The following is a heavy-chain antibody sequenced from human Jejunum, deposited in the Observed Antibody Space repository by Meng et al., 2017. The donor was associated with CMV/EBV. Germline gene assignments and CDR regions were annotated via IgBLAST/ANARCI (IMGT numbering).Heavy chain of an antibody. Sequence: STFTFSTYAMSWVRQAPGKGLKWVSTISSSGDITYYADSVKGRFTISRDNSKNTLYLQMNSLRAEDTAVYYCATHYDFWSGYYDYWGQGTLVTVSS. CDR2: ISSSGDIT. V-gene: IGHV3-23*01. D-gene: IGHD3-3*01. CDR1: TFTFSTYA. J-gene: IGHJ4*02. CDR3: ATHYDFWSGYYDY.